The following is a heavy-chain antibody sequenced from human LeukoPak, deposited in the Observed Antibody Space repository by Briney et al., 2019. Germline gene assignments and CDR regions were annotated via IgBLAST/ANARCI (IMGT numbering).Heavy chain of an antibody. CDR3: AREYGNYRILDS. Sequence: SETLSLTCTVSDGSINNYYWTWIRQPAGKGLEWIGRIYTSGSTNYHPSLKSRLTMSVDTSKSQFSLKLTSVTAADTAVYYCAREYGNYRILDSWGQGTQVTVSS. CDR1: DGSINNYY. CDR2: IYTSGST. D-gene: IGHD4-4*01. V-gene: IGHV4-4*07. J-gene: IGHJ4*02.